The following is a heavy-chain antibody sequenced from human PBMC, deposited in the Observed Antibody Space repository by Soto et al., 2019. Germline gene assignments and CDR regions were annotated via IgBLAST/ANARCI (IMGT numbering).Heavy chain of an antibody. V-gene: IGHV3-23*01. CDR2: ISGGSENT. Sequence: EVQLLESGGGLVQPGGSLRLSCVASGFAFSNYALGWVRQAPGKGLEWVSGISGGSENTSYADSVKGRFPISRDNSKDTLFLQMNSLRAEDTATYFCAKDLDGGFGELFFDKWGQGTPVTVSS. CDR3: AKDLDGGFGELFFDK. D-gene: IGHD3-10*01. J-gene: IGHJ4*02. CDR1: GFAFSNYA.